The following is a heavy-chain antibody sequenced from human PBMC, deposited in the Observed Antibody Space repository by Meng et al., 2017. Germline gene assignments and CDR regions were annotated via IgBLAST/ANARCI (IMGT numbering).Heavy chain of an antibody. J-gene: IGHJ5*02. CDR2: ISGSGGST. CDR3: AKSIVTPAIFWFDP. D-gene: IGHD2-2*02. Sequence: GESLKISCAASGFTFSSYARSWVRQAPGKGLEWGSAISGSGGSTYYADSVKGRFTISRDNSKNTLYLQMNSLRAENTAVYYCAKSIVTPAIFWFDPWGQGTLVTVSS. CDR1: GFTFSSYA. V-gene: IGHV3-23*01.